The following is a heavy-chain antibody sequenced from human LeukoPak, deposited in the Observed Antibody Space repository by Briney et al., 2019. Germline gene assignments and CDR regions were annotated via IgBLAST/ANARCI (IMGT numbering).Heavy chain of an antibody. CDR3: AKGGGSYPYHYGMDV. Sequence: GGSLRLSCAASGFTFSSYAMSWVRQAPGKGLEWVSAISDSGGSTYYADSVKGRFTISRDNSKNTLYVQMSSLRVEDTAVYYCAKGGGSYPYHYGMDVWGQGTTVTVSS. D-gene: IGHD1-26*01. CDR1: GFTFSSYA. CDR2: ISDSGGST. V-gene: IGHV3-23*01. J-gene: IGHJ6*02.